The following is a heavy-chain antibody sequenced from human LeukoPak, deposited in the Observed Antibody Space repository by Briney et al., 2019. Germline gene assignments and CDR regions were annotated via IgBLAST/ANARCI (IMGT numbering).Heavy chain of an antibody. J-gene: IGHJ4*02. CDR1: GFTFSSYS. CDR2: ISSSSSYI. CDR3: ARASRDIVVVVAATPPGDY. V-gene: IGHV3-21*01. Sequence: GGSLRLSCAASGFTFSSYSMNWVRQAPGKGLEWVSSISSSSSYIYYADSVKGRFTISRDNAKNSLYLQMNSLRAEDTAAYYCARASRDIVVVVAATPPGDYWGQGTLVTVSS. D-gene: IGHD2-15*01.